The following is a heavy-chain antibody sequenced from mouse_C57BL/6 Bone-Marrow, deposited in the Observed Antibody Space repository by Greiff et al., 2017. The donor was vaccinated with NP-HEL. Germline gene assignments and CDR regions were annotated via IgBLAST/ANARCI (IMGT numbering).Heavy chain of an antibody. Sequence: QVHVKQSGAELVKPGASVKMSCKASGYTFTSYWITWVKQRPGQGLEWIGDIYPGSGSTNYNEKFKSKATLTVDTSSSTAYMQLSSLTSEDSAVYYCAIELYYWGQGTTLTVSS. J-gene: IGHJ2*01. V-gene: IGHV1-55*01. CDR3: AIELYY. CDR2: IYPGSGST. CDR1: GYTFTSYW.